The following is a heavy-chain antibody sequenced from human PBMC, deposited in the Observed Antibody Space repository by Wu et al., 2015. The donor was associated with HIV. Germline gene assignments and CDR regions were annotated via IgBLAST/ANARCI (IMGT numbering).Heavy chain of an antibody. V-gene: IGHV1-58*02. D-gene: IGHD3-22*01. CDR1: GFIFSSYV. J-gene: IGHJ3*02. CDR2: IVIGSDVT. CDR3: ARARLLNPDYYDHGGYCDAFDI. Sequence: QMQLVQSGPLIKKPGTSVQVSCKASGFIFSSYVIQWVRQTRGQRLEWIGWIVIGSDVTNYAQNFQKRITFTRDMSTDTAYMELRTLQSEDTAVYFCARARLLNPDYYDHGGYCDAFDIWGQGTVITVSS.